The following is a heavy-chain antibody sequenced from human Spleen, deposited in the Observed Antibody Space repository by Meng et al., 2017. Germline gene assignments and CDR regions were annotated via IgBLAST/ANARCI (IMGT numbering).Heavy chain of an antibody. J-gene: IGHJ4*02. CDR3: ARDHSTGWYFDY. D-gene: IGHD6-19*01. Sequence: SCAASGFTFSTYAMSWVRQAPGKGLEWVSSISSSSSYIYYADSVKGRFTISRDNAKNSLYLQMNSLRAEDTAVYYCARDHSTGWYFDYWGQGTLVTVSS. CDR1: GFTFSTYA. CDR2: ISSSSSYI. V-gene: IGHV3-21*01.